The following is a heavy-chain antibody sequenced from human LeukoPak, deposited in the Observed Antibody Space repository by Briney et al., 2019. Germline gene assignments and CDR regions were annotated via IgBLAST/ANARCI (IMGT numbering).Heavy chain of an antibody. D-gene: IGHD3-10*01. V-gene: IGHV1-18*04. J-gene: IGHJ5*02. Sequence: ASVKVSCKAPGDTLANYGITWVRQAPGQGLEWMGWNTGYSGNTNYAQHFQGRVTMTTERSTSTAYMELSSLRSEDTAVYYCAARPGYGSGWFDPWGQGTLVTVSS. CDR1: GDTLANYG. CDR2: NTGYSGNT. CDR3: AARPGYGSGWFDP.